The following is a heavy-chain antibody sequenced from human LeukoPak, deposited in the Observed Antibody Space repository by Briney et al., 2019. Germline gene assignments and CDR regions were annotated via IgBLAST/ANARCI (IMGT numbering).Heavy chain of an antibody. CDR1: GGSFSGYY. CDR3: AREQYCTKGVCGAVDY. D-gene: IGHD2-8*01. CDR2: INHSGST. J-gene: IGHJ4*02. Sequence: PSETLSLTCAVYGGSFSGYYWSWIRQPPGQGLEWIGEINHSGSTNYNPSLKRRVTISTDTPKNQFSLKLSSVTAADTAVYFCAREQYCTKGVCGAVDYWGQGTLVTVSS. V-gene: IGHV4-34*01.